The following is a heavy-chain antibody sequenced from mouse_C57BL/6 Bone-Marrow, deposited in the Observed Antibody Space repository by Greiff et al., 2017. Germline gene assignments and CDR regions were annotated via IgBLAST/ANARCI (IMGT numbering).Heavy chain of an antibody. V-gene: IGHV14-4*01. CDR3: TRYDGYYEGWFTY. D-gene: IGHD2-3*01. CDR2: IDPENGDT. CDR1: GFNIKDDY. J-gene: IGHJ3*01. Sequence: EVQLVESGAELVRPGASVKLSCTASGFNIKDDYMHWVKQRPEQGLEWIGWIDPENGDTEYASKFQGKATITADTSSNTAYLQLSSLTSEDTAVYYCTRYDGYYEGWFTYWGQGTLVTVSA.